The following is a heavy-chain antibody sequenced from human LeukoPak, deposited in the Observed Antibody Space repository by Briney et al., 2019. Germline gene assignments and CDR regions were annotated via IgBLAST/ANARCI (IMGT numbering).Heavy chain of an antibody. CDR2: ISSSGTTI. Sequence: PGGSLRLSCAASGFTFSSYSMNWVRQAPEKGLEWVSYISSSGTTIYYADSVKGRFTISRDNAKNSLYLQMNSLRAEDTAVYYCARDVEMATIGFSFDIWGQGTMVTVSS. V-gene: IGHV3-48*01. J-gene: IGHJ3*02. CDR3: ARDVEMATIGFSFDI. D-gene: IGHD5-24*01. CDR1: GFTFSSYS.